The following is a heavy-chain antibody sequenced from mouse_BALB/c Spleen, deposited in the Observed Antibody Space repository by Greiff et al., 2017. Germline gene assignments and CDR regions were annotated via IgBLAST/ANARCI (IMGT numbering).Heavy chain of an antibody. J-gene: IGHJ3*01. Sequence: EVKLVESGGGLVKPGGSLKLSCAASGFAFSSYDMSWVRQTPEKRLEWVAYISSGGGSTYYPDTVKGRFTISRDNAKNTLYLQMSSLKSEDTAMYYCARQGTGTFAYWGQGTLVTVSA. V-gene: IGHV5-12-1*01. CDR3: ARQGTGTFAY. CDR1: GFAFSSYD. D-gene: IGHD4-1*01. CDR2: ISSGGGST.